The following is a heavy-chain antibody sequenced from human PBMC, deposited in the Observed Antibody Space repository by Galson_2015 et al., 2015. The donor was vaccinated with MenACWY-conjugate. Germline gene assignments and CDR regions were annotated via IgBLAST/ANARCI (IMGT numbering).Heavy chain of an antibody. Sequence: ETLSLTCTVSGYSISSGYYWGWIRQPPGKGLEWIGSIYHSGSTYYNPSLKSRVTISVDTSKNQFSLKLSSVTAADTAVYYCARGSSAYGHFDYWGQGTLVTVSS. D-gene: IGHD5-12*01. CDR2: IYHSGST. CDR1: GYSISSGYY. V-gene: IGHV4-38-2*02. CDR3: ARGSSAYGHFDY. J-gene: IGHJ4*02.